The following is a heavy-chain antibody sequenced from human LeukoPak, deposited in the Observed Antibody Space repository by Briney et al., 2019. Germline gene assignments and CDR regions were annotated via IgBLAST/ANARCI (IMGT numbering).Heavy chain of an antibody. CDR2: IIPIFGTA. D-gene: IGHD3-10*01. CDR3: ARAGSYFPTNYYYYMDV. V-gene: IGHV1-69*13. CDR1: GGTFSSYA. J-gene: IGHJ6*03. Sequence: SVKVSCKASGGTFSSYAISWVRQAPGQGLEWMGGIIPIFGTANYAQKFQGRVTITADESTSTAYMELSSLRSEDTAVYYCARAGSYFPTNYYYYMDVWGKGTTVTISS.